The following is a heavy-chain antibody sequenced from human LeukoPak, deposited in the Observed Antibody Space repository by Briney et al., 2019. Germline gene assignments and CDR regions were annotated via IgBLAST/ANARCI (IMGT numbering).Heavy chain of an antibody. CDR3: ARTIVVVTAIGGYFDY. J-gene: IGHJ4*02. Sequence: SETLSPTCTVSGGSISSYYWSWIRQPPGKGLEWIGYIYYSGSTNYNPSLKSRVTISVDTSKNQFSLKLSSVTAADTAVYYCARTIVVVTAIGGYFDYWGQGTLVTVSS. CDR2: IYYSGST. CDR1: GGSISSYY. V-gene: IGHV4-59*01. D-gene: IGHD2-21*02.